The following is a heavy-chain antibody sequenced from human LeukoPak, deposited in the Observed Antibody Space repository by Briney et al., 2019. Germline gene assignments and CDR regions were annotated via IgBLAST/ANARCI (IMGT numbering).Heavy chain of an antibody. D-gene: IGHD5-24*01. CDR3: ARDLAGWPMGC. Sequence: GGSLRLSCAASGFIFSSYSMNWVRQAPGKGLEWVSSITSSSSYIYYADSVKGRFTISRDNAKNSLYLQMNSLRAEDTAVYYCARDLAGWPMGCWGQGTLVTVSS. CDR2: ITSSSSYI. V-gene: IGHV3-21*01. CDR1: GFIFSSYS. J-gene: IGHJ4*02.